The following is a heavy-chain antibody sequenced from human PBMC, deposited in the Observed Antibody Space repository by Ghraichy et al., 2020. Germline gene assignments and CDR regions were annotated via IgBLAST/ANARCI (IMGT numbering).Heavy chain of an antibody. Sequence: SETLSLTCTVSGGSISSYYWSWIRQPAGKGLEWIGRIYTSGSTNYNPSLKSRVTMSVDTSKNQFSLKLSSVTAADTAVYYCAREERYFDWLFCFDYWGQGTLVTVSS. D-gene: IGHD3-9*01. CDR2: IYTSGST. V-gene: IGHV4-4*07. J-gene: IGHJ4*02. CDR3: AREERYFDWLFCFDY. CDR1: GGSISSYY.